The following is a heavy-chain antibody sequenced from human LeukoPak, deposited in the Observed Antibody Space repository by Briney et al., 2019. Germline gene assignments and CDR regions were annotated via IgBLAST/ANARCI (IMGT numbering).Heavy chain of an antibody. CDR2: ISSSSSYI. Sequence: PAGTLTLSCAASGFTFSSNSMNWVRQAPGQGLERVSSISSSSSYIYYANSVKGRFTISRDNAKNSLYLQMNSLRAEDTAVYYCARGTEKGTGYYYYYGMDVWGQGTTVTVSS. CDR3: ARGTEKGTGYYYYYGMDV. J-gene: IGHJ6*02. D-gene: IGHD1/OR15-1a*01. CDR1: GFTFSSNS. V-gene: IGHV3-21*01.